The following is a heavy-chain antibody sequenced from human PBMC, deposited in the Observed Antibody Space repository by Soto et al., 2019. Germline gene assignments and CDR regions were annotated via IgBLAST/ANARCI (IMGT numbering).Heavy chain of an antibody. CDR2: IYRGGGT. Sequence: QVQLRESGPRLVKPSETLSLACTVSGGSISSYYWSWIRQPAGKGLEWIGRIYRGGGTNYNPSLKSQVTISVDTSRNQFSLKLNSVTAADTAVYYCARGAAAGDDYGMDVWGQGTTVTVSS. V-gene: IGHV4-4*07. CDR3: ARGAAAGDDYGMDV. D-gene: IGHD6-13*01. J-gene: IGHJ6*02. CDR1: GGSISSYY.